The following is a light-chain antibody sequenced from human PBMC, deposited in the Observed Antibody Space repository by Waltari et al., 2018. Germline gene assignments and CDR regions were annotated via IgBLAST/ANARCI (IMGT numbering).Light chain of an antibody. V-gene: IGLV2-14*01. J-gene: IGLJ1*01. CDR2: EVS. Sequence: QSALTQPASVSGSPGQSIPISCSGTDSDVGAYDSVSWYQQHPGKAPHLIIYEVSNRPSGISNRFSASKSGNTASLTISGLQAEDEADYYCSSYTTSSAPGVFGTGTRVTVL. CDR1: DSDVGAYDS. CDR3: SSYTTSSAPGV.